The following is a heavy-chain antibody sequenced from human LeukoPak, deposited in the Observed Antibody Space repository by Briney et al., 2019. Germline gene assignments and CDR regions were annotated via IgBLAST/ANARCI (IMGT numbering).Heavy chain of an antibody. CDR1: GGTFSSYA. D-gene: IGHD4-11*01. CDR3: ARIPHDYGNYSY. CDR2: IIPILGIA. J-gene: IGHJ4*02. Sequence: GASVKVSCKASGGTFSSYAISWVRQAPGQGLEWMGRIIPILGIANYAQKFQGRVTITADKSTSTAYMELSSLRSEDTAVYYCARIPHDYGNYSYWGQGTLVTVSS. V-gene: IGHV1-69*04.